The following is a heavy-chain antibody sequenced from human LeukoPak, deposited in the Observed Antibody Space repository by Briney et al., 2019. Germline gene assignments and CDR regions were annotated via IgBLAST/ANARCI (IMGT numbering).Heavy chain of an antibody. D-gene: IGHD6-19*01. V-gene: IGHV3-33*01. Sequence: GGSLRLSCEASRFTFSHYDMNWVRQAPGKGLEWVAVIWYDGSNKYYADSVKGRFTISRDNSKNTLYLQMNSLRAEDTAIYYCARGRSGGRGWYHWFDPWGQGTLVTVSS. CDR2: IWYDGSNK. CDR1: RFTFSHYD. CDR3: ARGRSGGRGWYHWFDP. J-gene: IGHJ5*02.